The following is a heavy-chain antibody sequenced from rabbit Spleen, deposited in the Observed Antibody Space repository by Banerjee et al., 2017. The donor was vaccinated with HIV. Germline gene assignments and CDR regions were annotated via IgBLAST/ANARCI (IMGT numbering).Heavy chain of an antibody. CDR2: IDVVKSGDT. V-gene: IGHV1S45*01. Sequence: QEQLEESEGGLVKPEGSLTLTCKASGFPFSNKAVMCWVRQAPGKGLEWIACIDVVKSGDTYYARWAKGRFTISRTSSTTVTLQMTSLTAADTATYFCARDSAGREDFNLWGPGTLVT. D-gene: IGHD4-2*01. CDR1: GFPFSNKAV. J-gene: IGHJ4*01. CDR3: ARDSAGREDFNL.